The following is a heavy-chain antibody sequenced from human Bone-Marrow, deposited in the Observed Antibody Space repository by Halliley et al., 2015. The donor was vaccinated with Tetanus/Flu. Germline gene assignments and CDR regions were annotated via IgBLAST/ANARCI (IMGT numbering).Heavy chain of an antibody. D-gene: IGHD5-18*01. Sequence: TTSYVDSVSGRFTISRGNAKNSLFLQMDSLRPEDTALYFCARHFFAFYFRGYQGVHDEAVKYWGQGTLVTVSS. CDR3: ARHFFAFYFRGYQGVHDEAVKY. CDR2: TT. V-gene: IGHV3-20*03. J-gene: IGHJ4*02.